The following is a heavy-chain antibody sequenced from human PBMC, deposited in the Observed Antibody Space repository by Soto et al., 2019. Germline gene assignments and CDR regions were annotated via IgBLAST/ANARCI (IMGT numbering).Heavy chain of an antibody. CDR1: GYTFTGYY. J-gene: IGHJ6*02. CDR2: INPNSGGT. Sequence: ASVKVSCKASGYTFTGYYMHWVRQAPGQGLEWMGWINPNSGGTNYAQKFQGRVTMTRDTSTSTVYMELSSLRSEDTAVYYCASAPYYYYGMDVWGQGTTVTVSS. CDR3: ASAPYYYYGMDV. V-gene: IGHV1-2*02.